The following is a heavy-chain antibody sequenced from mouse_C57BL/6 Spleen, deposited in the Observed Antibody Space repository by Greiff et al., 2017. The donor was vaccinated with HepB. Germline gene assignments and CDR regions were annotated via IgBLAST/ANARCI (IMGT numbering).Heavy chain of an antibody. J-gene: IGHJ1*03. V-gene: IGHV3-6*01. CDR2: ISYDGSN. D-gene: IGHD2-5*01. CDR3: ARGHYSNPYWYFDV. Sequence: EVKLLESGPGLVKPSQSLSLACSVTGYSITSGYYWNWIRQFPGNKLEWMGYISYDGSNNYNPSLKNRISITRDTSKNQFFLKLNSVTTEDTATYYCARGHYSNPYWYFDVWGTGTTVTVSS. CDR1: GYSITSGYY.